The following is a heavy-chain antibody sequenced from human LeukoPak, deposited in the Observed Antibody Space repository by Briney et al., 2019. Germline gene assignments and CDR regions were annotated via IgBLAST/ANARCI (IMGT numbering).Heavy chain of an antibody. Sequence: ASVKVSCKASGYTFTGYYMHWVRQAPGQGLEWMGWINPNSGGTNHAQKFQGRVTMTRDTSISTAYMALSRLRSDDTAVYSCARSVGITGTRYYYMDVWGKGTTVTVSS. D-gene: IGHD1-14*01. CDR3: ARSVGITGTRYYYMDV. CDR1: GYTFTGYY. CDR2: INPNSGGT. J-gene: IGHJ6*03. V-gene: IGHV1-2*02.